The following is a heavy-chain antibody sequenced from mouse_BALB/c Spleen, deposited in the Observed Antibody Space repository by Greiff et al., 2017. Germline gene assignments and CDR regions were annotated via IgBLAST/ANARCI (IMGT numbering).Heavy chain of an antibody. V-gene: IGHV3-2*02. D-gene: IGHD1-1*01. J-gene: IGHJ4*01. Sequence: EVMLVESGPGLVKPSQSLSLTCPLTAYSITSDYAWNWIRQFPGNKLEWMGYISYSGSTSYNPSLKSRISITRDTSKNQFFLQLNSVTTEDTATYYCARCSTTRAMDYWGQGTSVTVSS. CDR1: AYSITSDYA. CDR2: ISYSGST. CDR3: ARCSTTRAMDY.